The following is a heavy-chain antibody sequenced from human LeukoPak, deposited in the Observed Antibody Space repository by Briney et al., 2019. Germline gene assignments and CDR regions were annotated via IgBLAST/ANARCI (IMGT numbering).Heavy chain of an antibody. CDR3: ARTIYYYESTSYFSNAFDV. Sequence: GGSLRLSCVASGFTFSNYWMNWVRQAPGKGLDWVSSISPTSAYIYYQDSVKGRFTISRDDAKNSLYLEMDSLRAEDTAVYYCARTIYYYESTSYFSNAFDVWGQGTMVTVSS. D-gene: IGHD3-22*01. CDR1: GFTFSNYW. V-gene: IGHV3-21*01. J-gene: IGHJ3*01. CDR2: ISPTSAYI.